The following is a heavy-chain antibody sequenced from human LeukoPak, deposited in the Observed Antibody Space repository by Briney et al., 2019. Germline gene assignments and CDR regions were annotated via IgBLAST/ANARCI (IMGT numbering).Heavy chain of an antibody. CDR2: ISRSASNI. J-gene: IGHJ4*02. CDR3: ARDPEGFGATYFDY. Sequence: GGSLRLSCVASGFSFSSYNMYWVRQAPGKGQEWASSISRSASNIYYADSVKGRFTISRDNAKNSFYLQMNSLRAEDTAVFYCARDPEGFGATYFDYWGQGTLVTVSS. V-gene: IGHV3-21*01. D-gene: IGHD3-16*01. CDR1: GFSFSSYN.